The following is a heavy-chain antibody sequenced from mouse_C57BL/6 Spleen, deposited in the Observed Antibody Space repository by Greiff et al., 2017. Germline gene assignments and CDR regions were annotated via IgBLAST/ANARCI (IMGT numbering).Heavy chain of an antibody. D-gene: IGHD2-1*01. V-gene: IGHV5-9-1*02. J-gene: IGHJ2*01. Sequence: VQLKESGEGLVKPGGSLKLSCAASGFTFSSYAMSWVRQTPEKRLEWVAYISSGGDYIYYADTVKGRFTIARDNARNTLYLQMSSLKSEDTAMYYCTSFYGNYVNYWGQGTTLTVSS. CDR2: ISSGGDYI. CDR1: GFTFSSYA. CDR3: TSFYGNYVNY.